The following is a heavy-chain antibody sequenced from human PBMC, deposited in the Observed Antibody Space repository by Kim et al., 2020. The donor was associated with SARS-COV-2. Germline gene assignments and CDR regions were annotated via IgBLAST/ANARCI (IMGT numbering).Heavy chain of an antibody. D-gene: IGHD3-3*02. CDR3: VGSASNTY. Sequence: GRSLRLSCAASGFPFSNTWMHWVRQAPGKGLVWLSRINSDGSSAIYADSVKGRFTSSRDNAKNTVFLQMDSLRADDTGVYYCVGSASNTYWGQGTLVIASS. J-gene: IGHJ4*02. CDR1: GFPFSNTW. V-gene: IGHV3-74*01. CDR2: INSDGSSA.